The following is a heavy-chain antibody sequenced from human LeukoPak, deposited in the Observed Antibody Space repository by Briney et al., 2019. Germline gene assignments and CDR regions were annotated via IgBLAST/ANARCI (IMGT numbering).Heavy chain of an antibody. CDR3: ARDQVAAADYYYYGMDV. CDR2: IIPILGTA. CDR1: GGTFSSYA. Sequence: ASVKVSCKASGGTFSSYAISWVRQAPGQGLEWMGGIIPILGTANYAQKFQGRVTITADESTSTAYMELSSLRSEDTAVYYCARDQVAAADYYYYGMDVWGQGTTVTVSS. D-gene: IGHD6-13*01. V-gene: IGHV1-69*13. J-gene: IGHJ6*02.